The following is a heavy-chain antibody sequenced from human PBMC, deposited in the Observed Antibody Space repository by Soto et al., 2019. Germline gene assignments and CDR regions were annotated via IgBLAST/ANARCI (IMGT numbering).Heavy chain of an antibody. Sequence: QVQLVESGGGVVQPGRSLRLSCAASGFTFSSYGMHWVRQAPGKGLEWVAVISYVGSNKYYADSVKGRFTISRDNSKNTLYLHMNSLRTEDTAVYYCAKHRATLGNVWGQGTLVTVSS. D-gene: IGHD2-15*01. V-gene: IGHV3-30*18. CDR2: ISYVGSNK. CDR3: AKHRATLGNV. J-gene: IGHJ4*02. CDR1: GFTFSSYG.